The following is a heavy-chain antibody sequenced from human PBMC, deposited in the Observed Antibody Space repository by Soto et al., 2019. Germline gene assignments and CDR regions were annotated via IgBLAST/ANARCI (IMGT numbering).Heavy chain of an antibody. D-gene: IGHD2-2*01. CDR2: ISTRSGYI. J-gene: IGHJ4*02. CDR3: AKSLPGADFDY. Sequence: GGSLRLSCAASGFTFSASSMHWVRQAPRRGLEWVSSISTRSGYIYYADSVRGRFTISRDNAKNSLYLQMNSLRAEDTAVYYCAKSLPGADFDYWGQGALVTVS. V-gene: IGHV3-21*01. CDR1: GFTFSASS.